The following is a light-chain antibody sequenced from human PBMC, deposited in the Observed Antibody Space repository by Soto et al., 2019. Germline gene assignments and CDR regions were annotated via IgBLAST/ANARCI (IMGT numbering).Light chain of an antibody. Sequence: DIQMTQSPSSLSASVGDRVTITCRASQSISSYLNWYQQKPGKAPKLLIHAASSLESGVPSRFSGSGSGTDFTLTISSLQPEDFATYYCQQSYSAPQVTFGGGTKVDIK. J-gene: IGKJ4*01. CDR2: AAS. CDR3: QQSYSAPQVT. CDR1: QSISSY. V-gene: IGKV1-39*01.